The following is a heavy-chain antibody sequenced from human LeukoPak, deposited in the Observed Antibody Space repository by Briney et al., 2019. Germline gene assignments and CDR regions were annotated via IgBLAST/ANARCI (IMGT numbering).Heavy chain of an antibody. CDR1: GFTFSSYA. CDR2: ISGSGGST. CDR3: ARERSRLVVAAYVDDY. J-gene: IGHJ4*02. Sequence: PGGSLRLSCAASGFTFSSYAMSWVRQAPGKGLEWVSAISGSGGSTYYADSVKGRFTISRDNSKNTLYLQMNSLRAEDTAVYYCARERSRLVVAAYVDDYWGQGTLVTVSS. V-gene: IGHV3-23*01. D-gene: IGHD2-15*01.